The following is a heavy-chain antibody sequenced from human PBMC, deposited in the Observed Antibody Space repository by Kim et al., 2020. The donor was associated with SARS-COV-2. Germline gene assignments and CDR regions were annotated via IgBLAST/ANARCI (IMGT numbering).Heavy chain of an antibody. J-gene: IGHJ3*01. CDR2: IYYSGST. Sequence: SETLSLTCTVSGGSVSSGSYYWSWIRQPPGKGLEWIGYIYYSGSTNYNPSLKSRVTISVDTSKNQFSLKLSSVTAADTAVYYCARDWYYYDSSGYYRDA. D-gene: IGHD3-22*01. CDR1: GGSVSSGSYY. V-gene: IGHV4-61*01. CDR3: ARDWYYYDSSGYYRDA.